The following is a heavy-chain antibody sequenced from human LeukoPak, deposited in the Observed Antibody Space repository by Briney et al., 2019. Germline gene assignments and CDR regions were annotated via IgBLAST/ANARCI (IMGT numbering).Heavy chain of an antibody. V-gene: IGHV5-51*01. CDR2: GYPGDSDT. CDR3: ARPRGAITPWAFDF. J-gene: IGHJ3*01. D-gene: IGHD3-10*01. Sequence: GDSLKISCKGSGYSFTSYWIGWVRQMPAKGLEWMGMGYPGDSDTRYSPSFQGQVTISADKSISTAYLRWSSLKASDSVMYYCARPRGAITPWAFDFWGQGTMVTVSS. CDR1: GYSFTSYW.